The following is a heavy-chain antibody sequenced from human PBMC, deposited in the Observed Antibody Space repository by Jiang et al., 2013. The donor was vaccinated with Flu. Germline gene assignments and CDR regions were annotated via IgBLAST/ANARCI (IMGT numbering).Heavy chain of an antibody. J-gene: IGHJ5*02. CDR3: ARPYYDFWSGYLGRWFDP. CDR2: DPEDGET. Sequence: DPEDGETIYAQKFQGRVTMTEDTSTDTAYMELSSLRSEDTAVYYCARPYYDFWSGYLGRWFDPWGQGTLVTVSS. V-gene: IGHV1-24*01. D-gene: IGHD3-3*01.